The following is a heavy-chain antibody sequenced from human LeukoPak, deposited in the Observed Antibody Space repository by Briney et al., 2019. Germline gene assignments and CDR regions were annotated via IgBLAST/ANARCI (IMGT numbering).Heavy chain of an antibody. CDR2: ISGSGGST. V-gene: IGHV3-23*01. Sequence: VQPGGSLRLSCAASGFRFPSYAMSWVRQAPGKGLEWVSSISGSGGSTYYADSEKGRFTISRDNSKNTLYLQMSSLRAEDTAVYYCARDHRPLNYYDTSGGFDIWGQGTMVTVSS. J-gene: IGHJ3*02. CDR3: ARDHRPLNYYDTSGGFDI. D-gene: IGHD3-22*01. CDR1: GFRFPSYA.